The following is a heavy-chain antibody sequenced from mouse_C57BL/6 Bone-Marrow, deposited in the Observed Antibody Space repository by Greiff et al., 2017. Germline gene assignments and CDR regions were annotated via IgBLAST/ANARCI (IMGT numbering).Heavy chain of an antibody. CDR3: AYYYGSKSWFAY. D-gene: IGHD1-1*01. CDR2: IYPGSGST. J-gene: IGHJ3*01. CDR1: GYTFTSYW. V-gene: IGHV1-55*01. Sequence: QVQLQQPGAELVKPGASVKMSCKASGYTFTSYWITWVKQRPGQGLEWIGDIYPGSGSTNYNEKFKSKATLTVDTSSSTAYIQLSSLTSEDSAVYYCAYYYGSKSWFAYWGQGTLVTVSA.